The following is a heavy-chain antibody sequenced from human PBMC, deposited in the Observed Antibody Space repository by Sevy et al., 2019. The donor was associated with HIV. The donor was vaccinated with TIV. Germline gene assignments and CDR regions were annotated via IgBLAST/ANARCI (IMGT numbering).Heavy chain of an antibody. Sequence: GAVKVSCKASGYTFTSYGISWVRQAPRQGLERMGWISAYNRNTNYSQKLQGRVTMTTDISTSTAYMELRSLRSDDTAVYYCARDGGCYGRVNYFDYWGQGTVVNVSS. D-gene: IGHD1-26*01. V-gene: IGHV1-18*01. CDR1: GYTFTSYG. J-gene: IGHJ4*02. CDR2: ISAYNRNT. CDR3: ARDGGCYGRVNYFDY.